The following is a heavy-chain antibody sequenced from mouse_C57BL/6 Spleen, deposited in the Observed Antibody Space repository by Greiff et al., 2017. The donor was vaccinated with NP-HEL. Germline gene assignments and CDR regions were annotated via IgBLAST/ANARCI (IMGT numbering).Heavy chain of an antibody. CDR2: ISSGSSTI. J-gene: IGHJ3*01. CDR1: GFTFSDYG. D-gene: IGHD2-1*01. Sequence: EVKVVESGGGLVKPGGSLKLSCAASGFTFSDYGMHWVRQAPEKGLEWVAYISSGSSTIYYADTVKGRFTISRDNAKNTLFLQMTSLRSEDTAMYYCARGGNYAFAYWGQGTLVTVSA. CDR3: ARGGNYAFAY. V-gene: IGHV5-17*01.